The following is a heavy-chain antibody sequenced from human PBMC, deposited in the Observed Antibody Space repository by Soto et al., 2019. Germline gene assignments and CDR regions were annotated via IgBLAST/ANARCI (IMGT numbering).Heavy chain of an antibody. CDR1: GFTFSTYS. CDR2: ISSSSNTI. J-gene: IGHJ4*01. V-gene: IGHV3-48*01. CDR3: AKDGLGAYSYGSYYFDY. Sequence: PGGSLRLSCAASGFTFSTYSMNLVRQAPGKELEWISYISSSSNTIYYADSVKGRFTISRDNAKNSLYLQMNSLRAEDTAVYYCAKDGLGAYSYGSYYFDYWGQGTLVTVSS. D-gene: IGHD5-18*01.